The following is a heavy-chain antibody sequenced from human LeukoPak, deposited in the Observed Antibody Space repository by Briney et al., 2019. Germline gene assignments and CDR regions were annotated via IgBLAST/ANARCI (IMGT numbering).Heavy chain of an antibody. CDR3: ARGAGWLHD. Sequence: ASVKVSCKASGYTFTSYDIKWVRQATGQGLEWMGRMNAQKFQGRVTMTRNTSISTAYMELSSLMFEDTAVYYCARGAGWLHDWGQGTLVIVSS. CDR1: GYTFTSYD. V-gene: IGHV1-8*01. J-gene: IGHJ4*02. CDR2: MN. D-gene: IGHD3-22*01.